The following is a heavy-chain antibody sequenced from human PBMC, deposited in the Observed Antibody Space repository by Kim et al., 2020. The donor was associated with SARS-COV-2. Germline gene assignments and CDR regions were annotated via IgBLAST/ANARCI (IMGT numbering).Heavy chain of an antibody. CDR2: INHSGST. V-gene: IGHV4-34*01. D-gene: IGHD6-6*01. J-gene: IGHJ5*02. Sequence: SETLSLTCAVYGGSFSGYYWSWIRQPPGKGLEWIGEINHSGSTNYNPSLKSRVTISVDTSKNQFSLKLSSVTAADTAVYYCARGLYLPSSSSVNWFDPWGQGTPVTVSS. CDR1: GGSFSGYY. CDR3: ARGLYLPSSSSVNWFDP.